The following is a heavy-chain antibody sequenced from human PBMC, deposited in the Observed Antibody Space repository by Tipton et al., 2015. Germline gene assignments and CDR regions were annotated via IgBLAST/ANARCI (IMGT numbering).Heavy chain of an antibody. Sequence: LVKPSQTLSLTCGISGDSVSSNSSAWNWIRQSPSRGLEWLGRTYYRSKWYNDYAVSVKGRVIIDPDTSKNHFFLNLNSVTAADTAVYYCARDRSVMDWFDPWGQGTLVTVSS. J-gene: IGHJ5*02. CDR2: TYYRSKWYN. CDR1: GDSVSSNSSA. V-gene: IGHV6-1*01. D-gene: IGHD3-16*01. CDR3: ARDRSVMDWFDP.